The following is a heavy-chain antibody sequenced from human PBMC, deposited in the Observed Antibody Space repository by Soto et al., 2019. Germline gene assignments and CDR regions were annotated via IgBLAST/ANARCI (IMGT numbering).Heavy chain of an antibody. CDR1: GVSFSDYS. J-gene: IGHJ4*02. Sequence: GGSLRLSCVVSGVSFSDYSMNWVRQAPGKGLEWVALISGSSSYIYYADSVKGRFTISRDNAKNSLFLQMDSLRVEDTAVYYCARLMGTSFDLWGQGTLVTVS. V-gene: IGHV3-21*01. CDR3: ARLMGTSFDL. CDR2: ISGSSSYI. D-gene: IGHD2-8*01.